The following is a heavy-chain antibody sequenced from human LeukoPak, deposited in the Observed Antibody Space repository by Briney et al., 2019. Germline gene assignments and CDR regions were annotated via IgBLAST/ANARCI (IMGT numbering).Heavy chain of an antibody. CDR1: GGSISSISSNNYH. J-gene: IGHJ4*02. CDR2: IFYTGST. Sequence: SETLSLTCTVSGGSISSISSNNYHWGWIRQHPGKGLEWIGYIFYTGSTYYNPSLNSRINISVVTSKNQFSLQLSSVTAADTAVYYCARVGIISEPTATFYFDYWGQGTLVTVSS. V-gene: IGHV4-31*03. D-gene: IGHD1-1*01. CDR3: ARVGIISEPTATFYFDY.